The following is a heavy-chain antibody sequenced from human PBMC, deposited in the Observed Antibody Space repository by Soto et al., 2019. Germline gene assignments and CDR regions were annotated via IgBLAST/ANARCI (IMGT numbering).Heavy chain of an antibody. J-gene: IGHJ3*01. CDR2: INPSSGAT. D-gene: IGHD2-15*01. CDR3: ARSHCSGGSCYLGAFDL. V-gene: IGHV1-46*01. CDR1: GYTFINFF. Sequence: ASVKVSCKASGYTFINFFIHWVRQAPGQGLEWVGIINPSSGATTYPQKFQGRVTMTKDTSTSTVYMDVSSLRSDDTAVYYCARSHCSGGSCYLGAFDLWGQGTTVTV.